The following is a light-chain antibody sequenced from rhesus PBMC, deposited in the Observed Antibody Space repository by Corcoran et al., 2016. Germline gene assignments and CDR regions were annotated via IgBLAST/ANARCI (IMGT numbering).Light chain of an antibody. CDR1: QSVSSS. CDR2: GAS. V-gene: IGKV3-24*01. CDR3: LQHSNWPLT. J-gene: IGKJ4*01. Sequence: EIVMTQSPATLSLSPGERATLSCRASQSVSSSLAWYQQKPGQAPRLLIYGASRRATGIPDRFSGSGSGTDFTLTISSLGPEDVAVYYCLQHSNWPLTFDGGTKVELK.